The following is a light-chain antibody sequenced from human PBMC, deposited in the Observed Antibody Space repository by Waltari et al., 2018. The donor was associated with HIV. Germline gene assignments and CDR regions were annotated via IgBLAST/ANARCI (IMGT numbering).Light chain of an antibody. V-gene: IGLV2-14*03. CDR3: SSYTGSSTLGV. Sequence: QSALTQPASVSGSPGQSITISCTGTSSDVGHYNYCSWYQQHPDKAPKLIIYDVSTRPSGISDRFSGSKSGNTASLTISGLQGEDEADYFCSSYTGSSTLGVFGTGTRVTVL. CDR2: DVS. J-gene: IGLJ1*01. CDR1: SSDVGHYNY.